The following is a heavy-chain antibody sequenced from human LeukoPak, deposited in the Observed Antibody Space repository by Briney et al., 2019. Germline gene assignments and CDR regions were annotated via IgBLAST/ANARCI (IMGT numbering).Heavy chain of an antibody. D-gene: IGHD3-3*01. Sequence: PSETLSLTCTVSGGSISSGDYYWSWIRQPPGKGLEWIGYVYYSGSTYYNPSLKSRVTISVDTSKNQFSLKLSSVTAADTAVYYCARSDFWSGYGGMDVWGQGTTVTVSS. CDR2: VYYSGST. V-gene: IGHV4-30-4*01. CDR3: ARSDFWSGYGGMDV. CDR1: GGSISSGDYY. J-gene: IGHJ6*02.